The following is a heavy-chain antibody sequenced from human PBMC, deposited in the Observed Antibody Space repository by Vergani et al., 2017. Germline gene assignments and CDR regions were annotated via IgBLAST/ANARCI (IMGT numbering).Heavy chain of an antibody. D-gene: IGHD2-15*01. Sequence: QVQLVQSGSEVKKPGASVKVSCRASGYTFTNYALNWVRQAPGQGLEWMGWINSNSGNPTYAQGFKGRFVFSLDSSVSTSYLQMNSLQPEDTAVYYCVRTRSGSXTGGSCYSGWFDPWGQGTLVTVSS. CDR2: INSNSGNP. CDR3: VRTRSGSXTGGSCYSGWFDP. V-gene: IGHV7-4-1*02. CDR1: GYTFTNYA. J-gene: IGHJ5*02.